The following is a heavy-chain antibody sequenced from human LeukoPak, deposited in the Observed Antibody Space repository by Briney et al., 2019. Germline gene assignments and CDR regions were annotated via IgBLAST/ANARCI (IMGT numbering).Heavy chain of an antibody. D-gene: IGHD5-24*01. CDR1: GGTFSSYA. J-gene: IGHJ5*02. Sequence: SVKVSCKASGGTFSSYAISWVRQAPGQGLEWMGRIIPIFGTANYAQKFQGRVTITTDESTSTAYMELSSLRSEDTVVYYCARGFDGDGYTYNWFDPWGQGTLVTVSS. CDR3: ARGFDGDGYTYNWFDP. V-gene: IGHV1-69*05. CDR2: IIPIFGTA.